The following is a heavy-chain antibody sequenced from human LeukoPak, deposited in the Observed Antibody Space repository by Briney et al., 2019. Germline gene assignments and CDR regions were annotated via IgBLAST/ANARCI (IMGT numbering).Heavy chain of an antibody. CDR2: MYYSGST. J-gene: IGHJ4*02. Sequence: AQSVSPTCSVSGGSISRAGYYWSWIRPPPGKGREWFGIMYYSGSTYYNPSLKSRVTISVDTSKNQFSLKLSSVTAADTAVYYCARDTVWGSYRYGHNYFDYWGQGTLVTVSS. V-gene: IGHV4-30-4*08. CDR3: ARDTVWGSYRYGHNYFDY. D-gene: IGHD3-16*02. CDR1: GGSISRAGYY.